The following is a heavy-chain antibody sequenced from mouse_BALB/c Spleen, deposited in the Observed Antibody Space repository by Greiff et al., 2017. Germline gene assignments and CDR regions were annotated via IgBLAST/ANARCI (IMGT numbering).Heavy chain of an antibody. CDR3: AKKGDYDDGYAMDY. CDR1: GFSLTSYG. J-gene: IGHJ4*01. Sequence: QVQLQQSGPSLVQPSQSLSITCTVSGFSLTSYGVHWVRQSPGKGLEWLGVIWRGGSTDYNAAFMSRLSITKDNSKSQVFFKMNSLQADDTAIYYGAKKGDYDDGYAMDYWGQGTSVTVSS. D-gene: IGHD2-4*01. V-gene: IGHV2-5-1*01. CDR2: IWRGGST.